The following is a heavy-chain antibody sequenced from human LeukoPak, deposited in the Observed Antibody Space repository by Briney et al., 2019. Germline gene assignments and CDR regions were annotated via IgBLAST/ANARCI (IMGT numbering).Heavy chain of an antibody. J-gene: IGHJ4*02. Sequence: GRSHRLSCAASGFTFSSCAMSWVSHALGKGLECVSVISGSGGSTYYADSVKGRFTISRDNSKNTLYLQMNSLRAEDTAVYYCAKIGYDSSGYYLYYTDYWGQGTLVTVSS. CDR1: GFTFSSCA. CDR3: AKIGYDSSGYYLYYTDY. D-gene: IGHD3-22*01. CDR2: ISGSGGST. V-gene: IGHV3-23*01.